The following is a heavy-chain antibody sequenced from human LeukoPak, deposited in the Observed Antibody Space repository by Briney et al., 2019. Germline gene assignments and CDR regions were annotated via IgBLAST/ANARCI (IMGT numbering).Heavy chain of an antibody. V-gene: IGHV4-34*01. D-gene: IGHD3-10*01. CDR1: GGSFSGYY. CDR3: ARGDYPYGSGSYYRGGFDY. Sequence: PSETLPLTCAVYGGSFSGYYWSWIRQPPGKGLEWIGEINHSGSTNYNPSLKSRVTISVDTSKNQFSLKLSSVTAADTAVYYCARGDYPYGSGSYYRGGFDYWGQGTLVTVSS. CDR2: INHSGST. J-gene: IGHJ4*02.